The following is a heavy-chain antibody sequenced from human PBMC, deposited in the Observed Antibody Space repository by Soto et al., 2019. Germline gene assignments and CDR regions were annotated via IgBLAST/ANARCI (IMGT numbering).Heavy chain of an antibody. CDR1: GGSISSSSYY. D-gene: IGHD2-15*01. CDR3: ARTFGIVVVVAATQDAFDI. V-gene: IGHV4-39*01. CDR2: SYYSGST. Sequence: QLQLQESGPGLVKPSETLSLTCTVSGGSISSSSYYWGWIRQPPGKGLEWIGSSYYSGSTYYNPSLKSRVTISVDTSKNQFSLKLSSVTVADTAVYYCARTFGIVVVVAATQDAFDIWGQGTMVTVSS. J-gene: IGHJ3*02.